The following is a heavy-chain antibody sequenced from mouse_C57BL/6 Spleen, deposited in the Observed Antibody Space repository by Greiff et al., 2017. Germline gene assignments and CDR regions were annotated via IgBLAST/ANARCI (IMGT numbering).Heavy chain of an antibody. CDR2: IYPGSGNT. CDR1: GYSFTSYY. J-gene: IGHJ2*01. D-gene: IGHD2-4*01. CDR3: ARPYDYPYYFDD. Sequence: VQLQQSGPELVKPGASVKISCKASGYSFTSYYIHWVKQRPGQGLEWIGWIYPGSGNTKYNEKFKGKATLTADTSSSTGYMQLSSLTSEDAAVYYCARPYDYPYYFDDWGQGTTLTVSS. V-gene: IGHV1-66*01.